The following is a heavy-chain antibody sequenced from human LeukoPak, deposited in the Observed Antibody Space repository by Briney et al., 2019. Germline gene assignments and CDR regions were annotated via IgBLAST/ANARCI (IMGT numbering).Heavy chain of an antibody. CDR2: IKQDGSDK. J-gene: IGHJ6*03. Sequence: GGSLRLSCEASGFTFSSYWMSWVRQAPGKGLEWVANIKQDGSDKYYVDSLRGRFTVSRDNARNSLYLQINSLRVGDTAVYFLGRGGAASFYWYYMDVWGKGTTVTVSS. CDR3: GRGGAASFYWYYMDV. V-gene: IGHV3-7*01. D-gene: IGHD1-26*01. CDR1: GFTFSSYW.